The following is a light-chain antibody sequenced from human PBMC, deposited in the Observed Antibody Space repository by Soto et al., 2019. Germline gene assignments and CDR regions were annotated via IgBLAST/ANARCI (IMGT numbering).Light chain of an antibody. CDR2: AAS. V-gene: IGKV3-15*01. J-gene: IGKJ1*01. CDR1: QSVSSN. Sequence: EIVMTQSPATLSVSPGERATLSRRASQSVSSNLAWYQQKPGQSPRLLIYAASTRATGVPARFSGSGSGANFTLTISSLQSEDLAVYYCQQYNNWPRTFGQGTKVEIK. CDR3: QQYNNWPRT.